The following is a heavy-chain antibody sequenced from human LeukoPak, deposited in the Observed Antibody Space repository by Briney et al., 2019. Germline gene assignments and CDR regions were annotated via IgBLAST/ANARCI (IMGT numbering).Heavy chain of an antibody. CDR2: ISSSSSYI. D-gene: IGHD3-10*01. V-gene: IGHV3-21*01. J-gene: IGHJ4*02. Sequence: GGSLRLSCAASGFTFSSYSMNWVRQAPGKGLEWASSISSSSSYIYYADSVKGRFTISRDNAKNSLYLQMNSLRAEDTAVYYCARDSMVRGVNWGQGTLVTVSS. CDR3: ARDSMVRGVN. CDR1: GFTFSSYS.